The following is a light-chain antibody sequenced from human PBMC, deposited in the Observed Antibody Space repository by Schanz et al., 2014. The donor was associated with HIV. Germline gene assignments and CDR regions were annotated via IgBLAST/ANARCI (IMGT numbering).Light chain of an antibody. CDR2: DAS. V-gene: IGKV3-20*01. CDR3: QQYGSSPPET. CDR1: QSVSSSY. Sequence: EIVLTQSPGSLSLSPGGRATLSCGASQSVSSSYLAWYQQKPGQAPRLLIFDASIRATGIPDRFSGSGSGTDFTLTISRLEPEDFAVYYCQQYGSSPPETFGQGTKVEIK. J-gene: IGKJ1*01.